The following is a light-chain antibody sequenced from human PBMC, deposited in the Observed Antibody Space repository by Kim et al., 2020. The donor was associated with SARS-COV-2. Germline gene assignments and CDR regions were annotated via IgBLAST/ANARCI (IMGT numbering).Light chain of an antibody. V-gene: IGKV1-12*01. CDR2: AAS. J-gene: IGKJ1*01. CDR3: QQANSFPWT. CDR1: QDISRW. Sequence: DIQMTQSPSSVSASLGDRVTITCRASQDISRWLAWYQQKPGRAPNDLMFAASTLQSGVPSRFSGSGSGTDFTLTISSLQPEDFATYYCQQANSFPWTFVQGTKMNIK.